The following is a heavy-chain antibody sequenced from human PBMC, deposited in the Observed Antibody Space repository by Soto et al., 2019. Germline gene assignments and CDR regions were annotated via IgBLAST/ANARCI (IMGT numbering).Heavy chain of an antibody. Sequence: QEQLVESGGGVVQPGRSLRLSCAASGFTFRTYAMHWVRQAPGKGLEWVAVISSDGRKEFYVDSVKGRFTISRDNSKNTLYLLMNSPRTDDTAIYYCARDNGGYWGQGTLVTVSS. CDR3: ARDNGGY. CDR2: ISSDGRKE. D-gene: IGHD2-8*01. CDR1: GFTFRTYA. V-gene: IGHV3-30*04. J-gene: IGHJ4*02.